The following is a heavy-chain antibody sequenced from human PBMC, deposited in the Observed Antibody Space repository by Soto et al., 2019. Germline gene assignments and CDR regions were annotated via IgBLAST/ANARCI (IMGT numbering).Heavy chain of an antibody. CDR2: ISAYNGNT. CDR3: ARGEALGYCSSTSCYPYYYMDV. CDR1: GYTFTSYG. D-gene: IGHD2-2*01. Sequence: ASVKVSCKASGYTFTSYGISWVRQAPGQGLEWMGWISAYNGNTNYAQKLQGRVTMTTDTSTSTAYMELRSLRSDDTAVYYCARGEALGYCSSTSCYPYYYMDVWGKGTTVTVSS. J-gene: IGHJ6*03. V-gene: IGHV1-18*01.